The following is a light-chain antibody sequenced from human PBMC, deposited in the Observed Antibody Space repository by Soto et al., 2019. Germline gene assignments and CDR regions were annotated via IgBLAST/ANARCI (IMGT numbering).Light chain of an antibody. V-gene: IGKV3-11*01. Sequence: EIVMTQSPVTLSLSPGERATLSCRASQSVSSYLAWYQQKPGQAPRLLIYGASNRATGIPARFSGSGSGTDFTLTISSLEPEDFAVHYCQQRSNWPYTFGQGTKLEIK. CDR2: GAS. CDR3: QQRSNWPYT. J-gene: IGKJ2*01. CDR1: QSVSSY.